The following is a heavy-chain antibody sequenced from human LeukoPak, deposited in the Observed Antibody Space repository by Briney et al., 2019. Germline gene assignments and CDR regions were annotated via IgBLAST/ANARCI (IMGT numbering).Heavy chain of an antibody. V-gene: IGHV3-7*03. CDR3: ARVGDAPAADTYYYDSSGIFDY. D-gene: IGHD3-22*01. CDR1: GFTFSNYW. CDR2: IKQDGSEK. J-gene: IGHJ4*02. Sequence: GGSLRLSCAASGFTFSNYWMSWVRQAPGKGLEWVANIKQDGSEKFYVDSVKGRLTISRDNAKNSLYLQMNSLRVEDTAVYYCARVGDAPAADTYYYDSSGIFDYWGQGTLVTVSS.